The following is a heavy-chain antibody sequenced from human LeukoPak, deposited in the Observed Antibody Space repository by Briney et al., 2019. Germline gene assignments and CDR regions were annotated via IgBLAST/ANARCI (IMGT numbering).Heavy chain of an antibody. Sequence: GGSLRLSCAASGFTFSNYGMNWVRQAPGKGLEWVSYISSSSSSYIYYADSVKGRFTISRDNAKNSLYLQMNSLRAEDTAVYYCAKVLEQLVPDYWGQGTLVTVSS. D-gene: IGHD6-6*01. CDR1: GFTFSNYG. J-gene: IGHJ4*02. CDR3: AKVLEQLVPDY. CDR2: ISSSSSSYI. V-gene: IGHV3-21*01.